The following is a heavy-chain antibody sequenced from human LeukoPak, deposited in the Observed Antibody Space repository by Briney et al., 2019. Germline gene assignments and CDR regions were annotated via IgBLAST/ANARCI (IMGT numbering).Heavy chain of an antibody. CDR1: GFTLDDYA. V-gene: IGHV3-9*01. J-gene: IGHJ4*02. CDR2: ISWNSGSI. D-gene: IGHD3-9*01. CDR3: AKDTLYDILTGYFDY. Sequence: GGSLRLSCAASGFTLDDYAMHWVRQAPGKGLEWVSGISWNSGSIGYADSVKGRFTISRDNAKNSLYLQMNSLRAEDTASYYCAKDTLYDILTGYFDYWGQGTLVTVSS.